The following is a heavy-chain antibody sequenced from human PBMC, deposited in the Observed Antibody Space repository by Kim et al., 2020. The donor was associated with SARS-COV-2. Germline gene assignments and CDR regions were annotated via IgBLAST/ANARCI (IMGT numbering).Heavy chain of an antibody. CDR2: T. V-gene: IGHV4-39*01. Sequence: TYSNPSLKSRVTISVDTSKNQFSLKLSSVTAADTAVYYCARHLVIGFFDYWGQGTLVTVSS. CDR3: ARHLVIGFFDY. D-gene: IGHD3-9*01. J-gene: IGHJ4*02.